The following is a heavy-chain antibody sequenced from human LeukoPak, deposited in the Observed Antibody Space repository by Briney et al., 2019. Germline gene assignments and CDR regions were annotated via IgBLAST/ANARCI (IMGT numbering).Heavy chain of an antibody. D-gene: IGHD2-2*02. Sequence: GASVKVSCKASGYTFTCYYMHWVRQAPGQGLEWMGWINPNSGGTNYAQKFQGRVTMTWDTSITTAYMELSRLTYDDTAVYYCARGWKKNVRDRQLYTFDYWGQGTLVTVSS. CDR2: INPNSGGT. CDR3: ARGWKKNVRDRQLYTFDY. CDR1: GYTFTCYY. J-gene: IGHJ4*02. V-gene: IGHV1-2*02.